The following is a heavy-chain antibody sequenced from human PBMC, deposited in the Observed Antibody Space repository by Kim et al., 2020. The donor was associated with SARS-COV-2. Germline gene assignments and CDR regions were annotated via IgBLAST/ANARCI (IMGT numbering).Heavy chain of an antibody. V-gene: IGHV4-34*01. J-gene: IGHJ4*02. CDR3: ARGLRYSSSHNDY. Sequence: YTPSLKSRVTISVDTSKNQFSLKLSSVTAADTAVYYCARGLRYSSSHNDYWGQGTLVTVSS. D-gene: IGHD6-13*01.